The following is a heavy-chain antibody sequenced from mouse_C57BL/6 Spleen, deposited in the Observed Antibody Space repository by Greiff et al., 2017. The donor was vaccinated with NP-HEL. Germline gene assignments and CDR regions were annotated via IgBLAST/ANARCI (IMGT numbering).Heavy chain of an antibody. CDR2: INPSNGGT. Sequence: QVQLQQPGTELVKPGASVKLSCKASGYTFTSYWMHWVKQRPGQGLEWIGNINPSNGGTNYNEKFKSKATLTVDKSSSTAYMQLSSLTSEDSAVYYCARCLLYGYDGYYYAMDYWGQGTSVTVSS. CDR1: GYTFTSYW. V-gene: IGHV1-53*01. CDR3: ARCLLYGYDGYYYAMDY. D-gene: IGHD2-2*01. J-gene: IGHJ4*01.